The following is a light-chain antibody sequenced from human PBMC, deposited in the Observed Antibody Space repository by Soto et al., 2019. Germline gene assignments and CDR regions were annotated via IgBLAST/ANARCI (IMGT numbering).Light chain of an antibody. Sequence: EIVLTQSPATLSLSPGERATLSCRASQSVRIFLAWYQHQPGQAPRLLIYAASNRATGVPDRFSGSWSGTEFTLTISSLQSEDFAVYYCQQYNNWITFGQGTRLEIK. V-gene: IGKV3-15*01. J-gene: IGKJ5*01. CDR1: QSVRIF. CDR3: QQYNNWIT. CDR2: AAS.